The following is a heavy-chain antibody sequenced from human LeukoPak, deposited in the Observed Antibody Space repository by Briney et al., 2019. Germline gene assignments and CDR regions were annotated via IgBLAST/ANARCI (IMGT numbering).Heavy chain of an antibody. CDR2: IYPGDSDT. D-gene: IGHD6-6*01. J-gene: IGHJ3*02. V-gene: IGHV5-51*01. Sequence: GESLKISCKGSGYSFTSHWIAWVRQMPGKGLEWMGIIYPGDSDTRYSPSFQGQVTISADKSISTAYLQWSSLKASDTAMYYCARERALEYSSSPDAFDIWGQGTMVTVSS. CDR1: GYSFTSHW. CDR3: ARERALEYSSSPDAFDI.